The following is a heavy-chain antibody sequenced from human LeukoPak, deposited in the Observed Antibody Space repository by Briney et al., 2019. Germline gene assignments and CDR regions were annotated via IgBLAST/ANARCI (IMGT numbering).Heavy chain of an antibody. CDR1: GFTFSSYA. J-gene: IGHJ3*02. D-gene: IGHD3-10*01. CDR3: AKASGLGFGEPFYAFDI. V-gene: IGHV3-23*01. Sequence: GGSLRLSCVASGFTFSSYAVGWVRQAPGEGLKWLSTINSGGGTTFYAASLNGRFTISRDDSKSTLYLRMNSLRAEDTAVYYCAKASGLGFGEPFYAFDIWGQGTMVTVSS. CDR2: INSGGGTT.